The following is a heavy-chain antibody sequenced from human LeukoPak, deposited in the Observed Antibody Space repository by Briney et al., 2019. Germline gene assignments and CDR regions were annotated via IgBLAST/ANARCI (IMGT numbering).Heavy chain of an antibody. CDR2: INWNGGST. D-gene: IGHD5-12*01. CDR1: GFTFDDYG. V-gene: IGHV3-20*04. Sequence: PGGALRLSCAASGFTFDDYGMSWVRRAPGKGLGWVSGINWNGGSTGYADSVKGRFTISRDNAKNSLYLQMNSLRAEDTALYYCARAPGGYDFYRAEEFDYWGQGTLVTVSS. J-gene: IGHJ4*02. CDR3: ARAPGGYDFYRAEEFDY.